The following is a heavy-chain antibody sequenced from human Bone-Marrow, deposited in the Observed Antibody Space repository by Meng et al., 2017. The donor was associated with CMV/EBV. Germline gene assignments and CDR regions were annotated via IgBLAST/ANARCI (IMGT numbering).Heavy chain of an antibody. CDR1: GYTFNSYG. CDR2: ISGYDGRT. Sequence: ASVKVSCKASGYTFNSYGISWVRQAPGQGLEWMGWISGYDGRTNYGQKFQGRVTMTTDTSTSTAYMELRSLRSDDTAVYYCARAAGYCSSTSCLNFDYWGQGTLVTVSS. V-gene: IGHV1-18*01. CDR3: ARAAGYCSSTSCLNFDY. J-gene: IGHJ4*02. D-gene: IGHD2-2*03.